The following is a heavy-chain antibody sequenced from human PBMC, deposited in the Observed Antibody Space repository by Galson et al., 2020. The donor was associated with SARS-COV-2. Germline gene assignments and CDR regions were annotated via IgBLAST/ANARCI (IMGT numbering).Heavy chain of an antibody. CDR3: AGRVAGAGSLHI. V-gene: IGHV6-1*01. J-gene: IGHJ3*02. D-gene: IGHD6-13*01. CDR1: GDSVPSNSAA. Sequence: SQTLSLTCAISGDSVPSNSAAWNWISQSPSRGLEWLGRTYYRSQWPTDYAVSVKSRITINPDTSKNQFSLQLNSVTPEDTAIYYCAGRVAGAGSLHIWGQGTMVIVSS. CDR2: TYYRSQWPT.